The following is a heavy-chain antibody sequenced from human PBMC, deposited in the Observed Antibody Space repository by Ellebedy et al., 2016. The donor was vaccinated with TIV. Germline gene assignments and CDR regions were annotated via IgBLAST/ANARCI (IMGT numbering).Heavy chain of an antibody. Sequence: AASVTVSCKASGYSFTNYYMHWVRQAPGQGLEWMGVIYAYAGSTDYVQKFQGRVTLTRDTSTTTVYMELNSLKSEDTAVYYCARGVTVSGNDAFDIWGQGTMVTVSS. J-gene: IGHJ3*02. D-gene: IGHD6-19*01. CDR2: IYAYAGST. V-gene: IGHV1-46*01. CDR1: GYSFTNYY. CDR3: ARGVTVSGNDAFDI.